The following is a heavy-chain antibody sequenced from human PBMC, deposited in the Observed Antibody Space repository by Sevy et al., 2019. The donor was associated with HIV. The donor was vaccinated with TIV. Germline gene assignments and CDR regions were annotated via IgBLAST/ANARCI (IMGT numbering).Heavy chain of an antibody. V-gene: IGHV4-39*01. D-gene: IGHD3-10*01. CDR3: ARHLPGRGYYDSGPYYAIDY. Sequence: SETLSLTCTVSDSSINDGFSYWGWIRQSPGKGLEWIGTIHYSGATDYNPSLKSRVTISADASNKHFSLKVTSVTAADTAIYYCARHLPGRGYYDSGPYYAIDYWGQGALVTVSS. CDR2: IHYSGAT. J-gene: IGHJ4*02. CDR1: DSSINDGFSY.